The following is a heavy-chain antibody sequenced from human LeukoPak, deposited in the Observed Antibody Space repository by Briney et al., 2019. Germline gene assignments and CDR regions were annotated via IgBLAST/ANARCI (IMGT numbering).Heavy chain of an antibody. CDR1: GFTFSSYW. CDR3: ARDFDGMDV. Sequence: SGGSLRLSCAASGFTFSSYWLHWVRQAPGKGVVWVSRINSDGSSTSYADSVKGRFTIPRDNAKNTLYLQMNSLRAEDTAVYDCARDFDGMDVWGQETTVTVSS. CDR2: INSDGSST. J-gene: IGHJ6*02. V-gene: IGHV3-74*01.